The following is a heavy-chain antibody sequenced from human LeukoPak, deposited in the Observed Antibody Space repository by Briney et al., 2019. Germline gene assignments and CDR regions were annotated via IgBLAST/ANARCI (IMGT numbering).Heavy chain of an antibody. CDR2: IKQDGSEK. Sequence: GGSLRLSCAASGFTFSSYWMSWVRQAPGKGLEWVANIKQDGSEKYYVDSVKGRFTISRDNAKNSLYLQMNSLRAEDTAVYYCARDGEGGFSAFDIWGQGTMVTVPS. CDR3: ARDGEGGFSAFDI. V-gene: IGHV3-7*01. D-gene: IGHD7-27*01. J-gene: IGHJ3*02. CDR1: GFTFSSYW.